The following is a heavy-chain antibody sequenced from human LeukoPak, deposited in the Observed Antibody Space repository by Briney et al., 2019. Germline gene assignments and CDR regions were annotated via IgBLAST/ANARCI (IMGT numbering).Heavy chain of an antibody. Sequence: PSETLSLTCTVSGGSISSSSYYWGWIRQPPGKGLEWIGSIYYSGNTYYNPSLRGRVTISVDTSKNQFSLNLSSVTAADTAVYYCARGLYSGVYSSGWFGAFDIWGQGTMVTVSS. CDR3: ARGLYSGVYSSGWFGAFDI. V-gene: IGHV4-39*01. J-gene: IGHJ3*02. D-gene: IGHD6-19*01. CDR2: IYYSGNT. CDR1: GGSISSSSYY.